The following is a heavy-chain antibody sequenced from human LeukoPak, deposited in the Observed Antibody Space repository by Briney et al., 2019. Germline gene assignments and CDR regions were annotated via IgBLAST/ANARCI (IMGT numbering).Heavy chain of an antibody. CDR1: GFTFSSYS. CDR3: ARDLDFPIDY. D-gene: IGHD3-9*01. Sequence: GGSLRLSCAASGFTFSSYSMNWVRQAPGKGLEWVSSISSSSSYIYYADSVKGRFTISRDSAKNSLYLQMNSLSAEDTAVYYCARDLDFPIDYWGQGTLVTVSS. V-gene: IGHV3-21*01. CDR2: ISSSSSYI. J-gene: IGHJ4*02.